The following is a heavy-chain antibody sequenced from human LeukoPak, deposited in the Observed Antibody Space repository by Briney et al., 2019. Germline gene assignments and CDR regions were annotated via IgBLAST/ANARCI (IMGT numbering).Heavy chain of an antibody. CDR2: ISGNGGVI. D-gene: IGHD3-10*02. CDR3: AELGITMIGGV. J-gene: IGHJ6*04. V-gene: IGHV3-23*01. CDR1: GFTFSSYA. Sequence: GGSLRLSCAASGFTFSSYAMSWVRQAPGKGLEWVSAISGNGGVIQYADSVKGRFTISRDNAKNSLYLQMNSLRAEDTAVYYCAELGITMIGGVWGKGTTVTISS.